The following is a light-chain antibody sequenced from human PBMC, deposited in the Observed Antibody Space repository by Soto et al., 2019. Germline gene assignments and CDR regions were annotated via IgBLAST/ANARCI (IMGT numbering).Light chain of an antibody. CDR3: ATWDDSLNGWV. J-gene: IGLJ3*02. CDR2: SNN. V-gene: IGLV1-44*01. CDR1: TSNIATNT. Sequence: QPVLTQPPSVSGTPGQGVTISCSGSTSNIATNTVNWYQQFPGTAPKLLIYSNNQRPSGVPDRFSGSTSGTSASLAINGLQSEDEADYYCATWDDSLNGWVFGGGTKVTVL.